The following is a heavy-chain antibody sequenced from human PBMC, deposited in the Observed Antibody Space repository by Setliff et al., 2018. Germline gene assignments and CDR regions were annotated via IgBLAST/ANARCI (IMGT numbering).Heavy chain of an antibody. J-gene: IGHJ3*02. CDR1: GFTFSSYA. CDR3: AKGGGFGELLWTPDAFDI. V-gene: IGHV3-23*01. CDR2: ISGSGGST. Sequence: GGSLRLSCAASGFTFSSYAMSWVRQAPGKGLEWVSAISGSGGSTYYADSVKGRFTISRDNSKNTLYLQMNSLRAEDPAVYYCAKGGGFGELLWTPDAFDIWGQGTMVTVSS. D-gene: IGHD3-10*01.